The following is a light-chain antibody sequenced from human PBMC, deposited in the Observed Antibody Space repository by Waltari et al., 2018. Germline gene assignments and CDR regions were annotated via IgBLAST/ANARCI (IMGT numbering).Light chain of an antibody. J-gene: IGKJ2*01. CDR2: GAS. CDR1: QVISNF. CDR3: QQYDTVPYT. V-gene: IGKV1-33*01. Sequence: DIQMTQSPSFLSASVGDRVTITCRASQVISNFLNWYQRKPGKAPEVLIYGASKLETGVSSRFSGNGSGTDFIFIISSLQPEDIATYYCQQYDTVPYTFGQGSKVDIK.